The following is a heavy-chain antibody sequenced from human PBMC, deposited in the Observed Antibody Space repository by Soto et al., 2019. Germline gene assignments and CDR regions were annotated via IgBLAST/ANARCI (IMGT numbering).Heavy chain of an antibody. D-gene: IGHD2-2*01. CDR3: SSIVVVPAAMRHYYYYYGMDV. CDR2: ISSSSSTI. V-gene: IGHV3-48*01. J-gene: IGHJ6*02. Sequence: GGSLRLSCAASGFTFSSYSMNWVRQAPGKGLEWVSYISSSSSTIYYADSVKGRFTISRDNAKNSLYLQMNSLRAEDTAVYYCSSIVVVPAAMRHYYYYYGMDVWGQGTTVTVSS. CDR1: GFTFSSYS.